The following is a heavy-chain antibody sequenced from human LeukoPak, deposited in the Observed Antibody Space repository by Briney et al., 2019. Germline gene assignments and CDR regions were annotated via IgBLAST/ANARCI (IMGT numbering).Heavy chain of an antibody. CDR2: INTNTGNP. V-gene: IGHV7-4-1*02. J-gene: IGHJ5*02. CDR1: GYTFTSYA. D-gene: IGHD3-3*01. Sequence: ASVKVSCKASGYTFTSYAMNWVRQAPGQGLEWIGWINTNTGNPTYAQGFTGRFVFSLDTSVSTAYLQISSLKAEDTAVYYCARVRYDFWSGYGSWYNWFDPWGQGTLVTVSS. CDR3: ARVRYDFWSGYGSWYNWFDP.